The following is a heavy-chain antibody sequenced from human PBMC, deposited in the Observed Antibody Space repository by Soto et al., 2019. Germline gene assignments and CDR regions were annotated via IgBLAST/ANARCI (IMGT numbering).Heavy chain of an antibody. D-gene: IGHD2-21*01. CDR1: GFTFDDYA. Sequence: EVQLVESGGGLVQPGRSLRLSCAASGFTFDDYAMHWVRQAPGKGLEWVSGISWNSGSIGYADSVKGRFTISRDNAKHSLYLQMNSLRAEDTALYYCAKAYCGGDCYPAFDYWGQGTLVTVSS. CDR3: AKAYCGGDCYPAFDY. J-gene: IGHJ4*02. V-gene: IGHV3-9*01. CDR2: ISWNSGSI.